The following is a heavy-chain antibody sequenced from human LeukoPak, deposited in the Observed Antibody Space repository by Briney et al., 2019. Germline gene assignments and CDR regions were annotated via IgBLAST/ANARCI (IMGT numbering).Heavy chain of an antibody. V-gene: IGHV1-18*01. Sequence: AASVKVSCKASGYTFTSYGISWVRQAPGQGLEWMGWISAYNGNTNYAQKLQGRVTMTTDTSTSTAYMELRSLRSDDTAVYYCARAPYSSSISWAIDYWGQGTLVTVSS. CDR2: ISAYNGNT. D-gene: IGHD6-13*01. CDR3: ARAPYSSSISWAIDY. J-gene: IGHJ4*02. CDR1: GYTFTSYG.